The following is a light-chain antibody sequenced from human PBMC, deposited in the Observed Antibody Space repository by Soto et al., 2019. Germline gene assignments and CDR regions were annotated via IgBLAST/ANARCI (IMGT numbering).Light chain of an antibody. Sequence: QSALTQPASVSGSPGQSITSACTGTSGEVGGFNYVSWYQQLPGKAPKLLIYEVTRRPSGVSDRFSASKSGNTASLTISGLEAEDEADYYCSSFSGSPSLYVFGTGTKVTVL. CDR1: SGEVGGFNY. J-gene: IGLJ1*01. CDR2: EVT. V-gene: IGLV2-14*01. CDR3: SSFSGSPSLYV.